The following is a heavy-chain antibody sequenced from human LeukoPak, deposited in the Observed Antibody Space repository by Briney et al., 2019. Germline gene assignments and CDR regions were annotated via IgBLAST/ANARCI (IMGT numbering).Heavy chain of an antibody. V-gene: IGHV3-21*01. Sequence: GGSLRLSCAASGFTFSSYSMNWVRQAPGKGLEWVSSISSSSSYIYYADSVKGRFTISRDNAKNSLYLQMDSLRAEDTAVYYCARDSGGYDYVWGDWGQGTLVTVSS. CDR1: GFTFSSYS. J-gene: IGHJ4*02. CDR2: ISSSSSYI. CDR3: ARDSGGYDYVWGD. D-gene: IGHD3-16*01.